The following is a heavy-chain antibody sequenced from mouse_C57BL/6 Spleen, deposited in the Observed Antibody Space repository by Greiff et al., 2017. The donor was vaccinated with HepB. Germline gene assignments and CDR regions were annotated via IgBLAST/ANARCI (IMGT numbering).Heavy chain of an antibody. CDR3: ARSSIYDGYLAWFAY. D-gene: IGHD2-3*01. J-gene: IGHJ3*01. V-gene: IGHV1-64*01. Sequence: VQLQQSGAELVKPGASVKLSCKASGYTFTSYWMHWVKQRPGQGLEWIGMIHPNSGSTNYNEKFKSKATLTVDKSSSTAYMQLSSLTSEESAVYYCARSSIYDGYLAWFAYWGQGTLVTVSA. CDR2: IHPNSGST. CDR1: GYTFTSYW.